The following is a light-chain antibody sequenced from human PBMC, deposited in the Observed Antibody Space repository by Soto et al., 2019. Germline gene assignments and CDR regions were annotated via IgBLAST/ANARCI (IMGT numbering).Light chain of an antibody. J-gene: IGKJ1*01. CDR1: QSLLHSNGYNY. V-gene: IGKV2-28*01. CDR3: MQALQTPT. Sequence: DLVMTQSPLSLPVTPGEPASISCRSSQSLLHSNGYNYLDWYLQKPGQSPQLLIYLGSNRASGVPDRFSSSGSGPDLTLKISRVEAEDVGVYYCMQALQTPTFGQGTKVEIK. CDR2: LGS.